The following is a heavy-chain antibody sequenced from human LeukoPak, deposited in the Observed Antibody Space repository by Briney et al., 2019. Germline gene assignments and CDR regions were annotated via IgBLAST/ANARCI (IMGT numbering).Heavy chain of an antibody. Sequence: ASVKVSCKASGYTFTDYYIHWVRQAPGQGLEWMGWINPNNGGTNYAQKFQGRVTMTRDTSISTAYMELSRLRPDDTAVYYCAREVDYYDTSDYFPLGYWGQGTLVTVSS. CDR2: INPNNGGT. CDR1: GYTFTDYY. J-gene: IGHJ4*02. V-gene: IGHV1-2*02. D-gene: IGHD3-22*01. CDR3: AREVDYYDTSDYFPLGY.